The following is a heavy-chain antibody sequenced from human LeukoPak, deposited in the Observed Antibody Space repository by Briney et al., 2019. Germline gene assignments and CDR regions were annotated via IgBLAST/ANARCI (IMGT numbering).Heavy chain of an antibody. CDR2: ISAYNGNT. CDR3: ARDASSYYYDSSGYYIY. V-gene: IGHV1-18*01. D-gene: IGHD3-22*01. J-gene: IGHJ4*02. Sequence: ASVKVSCKASGYTFTSYGISWVRQAPGQGLEWMGWISAYNGNTNYAQKLQGRVTMTTDTSTSTAYMELSSLRSEDTAVYYCARDASSYYYDSSGYYIYWGQGTLVTVSS. CDR1: GYTFTSYG.